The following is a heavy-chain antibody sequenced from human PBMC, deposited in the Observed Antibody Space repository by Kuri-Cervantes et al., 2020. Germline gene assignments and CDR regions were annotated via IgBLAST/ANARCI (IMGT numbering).Heavy chain of an antibody. J-gene: IGHJ6*02. V-gene: IGHV1-2*04. CDR3: ARVGCSDPNYYYYGMDV. Sequence: ASVKVSCQASGYTFTGYYMHWVRQAPGQGLEWMGWINPNSGGTNYAQKFQGWVTMTRDTSISTAYMELSRLRADDTAVYYCARVGCSDPNYYYYGMDVWGQGTTVTVSS. D-gene: IGHD3-10*02. CDR2: INPNSGGT. CDR1: GYTFTGYY.